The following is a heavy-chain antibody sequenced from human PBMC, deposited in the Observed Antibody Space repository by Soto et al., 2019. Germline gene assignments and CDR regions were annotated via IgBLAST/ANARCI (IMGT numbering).Heavy chain of an antibody. D-gene: IGHD1-1*01. J-gene: IGHJ6*02. V-gene: IGHV1-69*01. Sequence: QVQLVQSGAEVKKPGSSVKVSCKASGGTFSSYAISWVRQAPGQGLEWMGGIIPIFGTANYAQKFQGRVTITADESTSTAYMELSSLRSEDTAVYYCARGDNWNDVGPYYYYGMDVWGQGTTVTVSS. CDR3: ARGDNWNDVGPYYYYGMDV. CDR1: GGTFSSYA. CDR2: IIPIFGTA.